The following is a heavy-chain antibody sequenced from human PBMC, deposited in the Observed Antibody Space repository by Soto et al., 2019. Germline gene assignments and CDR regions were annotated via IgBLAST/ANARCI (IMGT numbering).Heavy chain of an antibody. V-gene: IGHV4-4*07. Sequence: SETLSLTCTVSGGSLTKYYWSWIRQPAGKGLEWIGRVSTSGNVVSKASLRSRLAMSVDTSKNQFSLRLTSVTAADTAVYYCARDNNDFWSLYPLAFDYWGQGALVTVSS. J-gene: IGHJ4*02. D-gene: IGHD3-3*01. CDR3: ARDNNDFWSLYPLAFDY. CDR2: VSTSGNV. CDR1: GGSLTKYY.